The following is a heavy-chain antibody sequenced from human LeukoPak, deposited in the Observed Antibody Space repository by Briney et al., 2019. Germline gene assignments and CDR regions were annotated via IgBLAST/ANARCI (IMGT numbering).Heavy chain of an antibody. Sequence: KASETLSLTCTVSGGSISSYYWSWIRQPPGKGLEWIGYIYYSGSTNYNPSLKSRVTISVDTSKNQFSLKLSSVTAADTAVYYCARGYYDSSGYFYYYYYGMDVWGQGTTVTVSS. CDR1: GGSISSYY. CDR2: IYYSGST. J-gene: IGHJ6*02. V-gene: IGHV4-59*01. CDR3: ARGYYDSSGYFYYYYYGMDV. D-gene: IGHD3-22*01.